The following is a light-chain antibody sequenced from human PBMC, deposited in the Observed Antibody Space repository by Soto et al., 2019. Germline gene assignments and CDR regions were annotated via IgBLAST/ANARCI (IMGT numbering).Light chain of an antibody. CDR2: DVS. J-gene: IGLJ2*01. CDR3: TSYASSNTVL. Sequence: QSVLTQPASVSGSPGQSITISCTGTSSDIGAYNYVSWYQQHPGKAPKLMIYDVSDRPSGVSNRFSGSKSGNTASLTISGLQAEDETDYYCTSYASSNTVLFGGGTKVPVL. V-gene: IGLV2-14*03. CDR1: SSDIGAYNY.